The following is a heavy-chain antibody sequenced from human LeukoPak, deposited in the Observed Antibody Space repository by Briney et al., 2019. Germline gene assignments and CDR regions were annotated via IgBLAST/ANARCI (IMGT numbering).Heavy chain of an antibody. V-gene: IGHV4-61*08. D-gene: IGHD1-26*01. Sequence: SQTLSLTCTVSGGSISSGDFYWSWIRQPPGKGLEWIGYIYYSGSTNYNPSLKSRVTISVDTSKNQFSLKLSSVTAADTAVYYCARSRGVGASPFDYWGQGTLVTVSS. CDR1: GGSISSGDFY. CDR3: ARSRGVGASPFDY. CDR2: IYYSGST. J-gene: IGHJ4*02.